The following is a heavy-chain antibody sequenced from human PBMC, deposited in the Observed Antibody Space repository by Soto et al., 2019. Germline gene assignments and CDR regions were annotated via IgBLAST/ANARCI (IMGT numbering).Heavy chain of an antibody. D-gene: IGHD3-3*01. CDR2: IYYSGST. V-gene: IGHV4-39*01. Sequence: SETLSPTCTASGGSISSSSYYWGWIRQPPGKGLEWFGSIYYSGSTYYNPSLKSRVTISVDTSKNQFSLKLSSVTAADTAVYYCARPYDFWSGYIAPPGWGGMDVWGQGTTVTVSS. CDR3: ARPYDFWSGYIAPPGWGGMDV. CDR1: GGSISSSSYY. J-gene: IGHJ6*02.